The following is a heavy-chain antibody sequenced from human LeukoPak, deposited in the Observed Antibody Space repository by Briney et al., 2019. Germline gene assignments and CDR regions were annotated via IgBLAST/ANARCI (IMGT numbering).Heavy chain of an antibody. CDR1: GFTFGSYA. D-gene: IGHD2-21*01. CDR2: ISYDGSNK. Sequence: GGSLRLSCAASGFTFGSYAIHWVRQAPGRGLEWVAVISYDGSNKYYADSVKGRFTVSRDNSKNTLYLQMNSLRAEDTAVYYCARDRKPVIAFDIWGQGTMVTVSS. CDR3: ARDRKPVIAFDI. J-gene: IGHJ3*02. V-gene: IGHV3-30-3*01.